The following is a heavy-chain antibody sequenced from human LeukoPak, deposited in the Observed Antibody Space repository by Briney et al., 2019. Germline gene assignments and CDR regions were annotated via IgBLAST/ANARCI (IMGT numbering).Heavy chain of an antibody. V-gene: IGHV3-9*03. CDR2: ISWNSGSI. D-gene: IGHD6-19*01. J-gene: IGHJ4*02. Sequence: PGGSLRLSCAASGFTFDDYAMHWVRQAPGKGLEWVSGISWNSGSIGYADSVKGRFTISRDSAKNSLYLQMNSLRAEDMALYYCAKAPGLAGEFDYWGQGTLVTVSS. CDR3: AKAPGLAGEFDY. CDR1: GFTFDDYA.